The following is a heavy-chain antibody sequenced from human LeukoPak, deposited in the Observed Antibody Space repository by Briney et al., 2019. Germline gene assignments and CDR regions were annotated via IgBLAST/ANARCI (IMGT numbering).Heavy chain of an antibody. D-gene: IGHD1-26*01. Sequence: PGGSLRISCTAFGFTFNNYAMSWVRQAPGKGLEWVSGISGSGGDTYYADSVKGRFTISRDNSKNSLYLQLNSLRGDDTAVYYCAKDLYSGSLRHIGYFQHWGQGTLVTVSS. CDR3: AKDLYSGSLRHIGYFQH. J-gene: IGHJ1*01. V-gene: IGHV3-23*01. CDR2: ISGSGGDT. CDR1: GFTFNNYA.